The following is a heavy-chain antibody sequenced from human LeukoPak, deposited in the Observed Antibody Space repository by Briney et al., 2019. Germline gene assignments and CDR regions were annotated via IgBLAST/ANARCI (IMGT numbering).Heavy chain of an antibody. V-gene: IGHV1-2*02. CDR3: ARYYYDSSGYYYY. CDR2: INPNSGGT. J-gene: IGHJ4*02. D-gene: IGHD3-22*01. Sequence: ASVKVSCKTSGYTFTGYYMHWVRQAPGQGLAWMGWINPNSGGTNYAQKFQGRVTMTRDTSISTAYMELSRLRSDDTAVYYCARYYYDSSGYYYYWGQGTLVTVSS. CDR1: GYTFTGYY.